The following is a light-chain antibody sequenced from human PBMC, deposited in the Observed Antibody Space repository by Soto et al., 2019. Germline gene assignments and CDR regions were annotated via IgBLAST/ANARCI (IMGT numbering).Light chain of an antibody. V-gene: IGLV1-40*01. Sequence: QSALTQPPSVSGAPGQRVTIYCTGTSSNIGAGYDVHWYRQLPGTAPKLLIYGNGIRPSGVPDRFSGSKSGTSASLAITGLQAEDEADYYCQSYDSSLSGWVFGGGTKLTVL. J-gene: IGLJ3*02. CDR2: GNG. CDR3: QSYDSSLSGWV. CDR1: SSNIGAGYD.